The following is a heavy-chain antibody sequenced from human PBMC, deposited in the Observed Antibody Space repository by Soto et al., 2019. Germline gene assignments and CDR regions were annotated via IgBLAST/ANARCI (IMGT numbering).Heavy chain of an antibody. D-gene: IGHD3-16*01. J-gene: IGHJ6*02. CDR3: AREGVPTDGLDV. CDR1: GDSISSYY. V-gene: IGHV4-59*01. CDR2: IFYTGIT. Sequence: SETLSLTCTVSGDSISSYYWSWIRQPPGKGLEWIGYIFYTGITNYNPSFKSRVTMSVDTSKNYFSLNLSSVTAADTAVYFCAREGVPTDGLDVWGQGTTVTVSS.